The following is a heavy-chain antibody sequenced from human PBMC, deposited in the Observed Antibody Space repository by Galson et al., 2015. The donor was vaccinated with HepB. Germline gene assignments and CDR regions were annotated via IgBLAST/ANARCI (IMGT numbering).Heavy chain of an antibody. D-gene: IGHD3-10*01. V-gene: IGHV1-69*13. J-gene: IGHJ4*02. CDR3: ARATMVQGVIITFPLDY. CDR1: GGTFSSYA. CDR2: ITPIFGTA. Sequence: SVKVSCKASGGTFSSYAISWVRQAPGQGLEWMGGITPIFGTANYAQKFKGRVMITADESTSTAYMELSSLRSEDTAVYYCARATMVQGVIITFPLDYWGQGTLVTVSS.